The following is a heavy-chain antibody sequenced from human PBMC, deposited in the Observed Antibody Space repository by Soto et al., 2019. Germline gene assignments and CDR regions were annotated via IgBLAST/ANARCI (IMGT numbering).Heavy chain of an antibody. D-gene: IGHD4-4*01. CDR3: ARMTTVTTSDWFDP. CDR1: GYSFTSYW. CDR2: IYPGDSDT. Sequence: GESLKISCKGSGYSFTSYWIGWVRQMPGKGLEWMGIIYPGDSDTRYSPSFQGQVTISADKSISNAYLQWSSLKASDTFMYYCARMTTVTTSDWFDPWGQGTLVTVSS. V-gene: IGHV5-51*01. J-gene: IGHJ5*02.